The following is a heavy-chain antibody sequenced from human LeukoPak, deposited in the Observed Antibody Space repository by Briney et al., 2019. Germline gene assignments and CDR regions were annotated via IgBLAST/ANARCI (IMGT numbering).Heavy chain of an antibody. CDR1: GGSFSGYY. J-gene: IGHJ6*03. D-gene: IGHD3-3*01. Sequence: PSETLSLTCAVYGGSFSGYYWSWIRQPPGKGLEWIGAINHSGSTTYNPSLKSRVTISVDTSKNQFSLKLSSVTAADTAVYYCARVRYWSPDFWSGYYYYYMDVWGKGTTVTVSS. CDR2: INHSGST. CDR3: ARVRYWSPDFWSGYYYYYMDV. V-gene: IGHV4-34*01.